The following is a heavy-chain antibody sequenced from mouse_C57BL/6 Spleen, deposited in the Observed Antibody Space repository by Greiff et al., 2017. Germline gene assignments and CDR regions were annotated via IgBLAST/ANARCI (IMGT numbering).Heavy chain of an antibody. Sequence: EVKVVESGGGLVKPGGSLKLSCAASGFTFSDYGMHWVRQAPEKGLEWVAYISSGSSTIYYADTVKGRFTISRDNAKNTLFLQMTSLRSEDTAMYYCARVGTGYAMDYWGQGTSVTVSS. J-gene: IGHJ4*01. CDR1: GFTFSDYG. CDR2: ISSGSSTI. D-gene: IGHD3-3*01. CDR3: ARVGTGYAMDY. V-gene: IGHV5-17*01.